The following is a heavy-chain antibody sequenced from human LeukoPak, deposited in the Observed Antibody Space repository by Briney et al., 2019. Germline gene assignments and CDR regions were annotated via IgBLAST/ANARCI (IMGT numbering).Heavy chain of an antibody. V-gene: IGHV4-34*01. D-gene: IGHD6-13*01. CDR2: INHSGST. J-gene: IGHJ4*02. CDR3: ARARARRSWYLDY. CDR1: GGSFSGYY. Sequence: SETLSLTCAVSGGSFSGYYWTWIRQPPGKGLEWIGEINHSGSTNYNPSLKSRVTISVDTSKNQFSLKLSSVTATDTAVYYCARARARRSWYLDYWGQGTLVTVSS.